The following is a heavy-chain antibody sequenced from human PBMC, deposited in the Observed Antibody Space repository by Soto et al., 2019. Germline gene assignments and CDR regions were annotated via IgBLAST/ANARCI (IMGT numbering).Heavy chain of an antibody. CDR3: AKKGSATVSSRVNY. CDR1: GFAFSNYA. Sequence: EVQLLESGGGLVQPGGSLRLSCEASGFAFSNYAMTWVRQAPGKGLEWVSSISDSGTDTFHADSVKGRFIISRDNSKNTIYLKMNDLRAEDTAVYYCAKKGSATVSSRVNYWGQGALVTVSS. D-gene: IGHD4-4*01. J-gene: IGHJ4*02. V-gene: IGHV3-23*01. CDR2: ISDSGTDT.